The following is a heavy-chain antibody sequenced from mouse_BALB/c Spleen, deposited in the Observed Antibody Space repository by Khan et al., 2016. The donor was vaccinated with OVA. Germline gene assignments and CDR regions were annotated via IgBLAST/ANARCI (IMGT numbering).Heavy chain of an antibody. V-gene: IGHV1S81*02. J-gene: IGHJ3*01. CDR3: TRSVYGAFTY. D-gene: IGHD1-1*02. Sequence: QVQLQQSGAELVKPGASVRLSCKASGYTFTSYYLNWVKQRPGHGLEWIGDINPSNGGTNFNENFKTQSTLTVDNSSSTAYMQLSSLTSEDSAVYYCTRSVYGAFTYWGQGTLVTVSA. CDR2: INPSNGGT. CDR1: GYTFTSYY.